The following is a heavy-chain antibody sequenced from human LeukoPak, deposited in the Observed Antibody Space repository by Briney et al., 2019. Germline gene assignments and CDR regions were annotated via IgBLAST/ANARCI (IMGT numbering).Heavy chain of an antibody. D-gene: IGHD4-17*01. CDR3: AREFGDYDEH. J-gene: IGHJ1*01. CDR1: GSTFSSYS. CDR2: ISSSSSYI. Sequence: PGGSLRLSCAASGSTFSSYSMNWVRQAPGKGLEWVSSISSSSSYIYYADSVKGRFTISRDNAKNSLYLQMNSLRAEDTAVYYCAREFGDYDEHWGQGTLVTVSS. V-gene: IGHV3-21*01.